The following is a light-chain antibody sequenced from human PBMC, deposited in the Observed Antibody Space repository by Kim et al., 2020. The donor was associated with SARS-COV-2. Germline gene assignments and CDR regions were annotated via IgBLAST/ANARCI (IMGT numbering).Light chain of an antibody. J-gene: IGLJ3*02. CDR2: KDT. CDR3: YSAADNNGV. V-gene: IGLV3-27*01. CDR1: VLAKKY. Sequence: SYELTQPSSVSVSPGQTARITCSGDVLAKKYGRWFQQKPGQAPVVVIYKDTERPSGIPERFSGSSSGTTVTLTISGAQVEDEADYYCYSAADNNGVFGGGTQLTVL.